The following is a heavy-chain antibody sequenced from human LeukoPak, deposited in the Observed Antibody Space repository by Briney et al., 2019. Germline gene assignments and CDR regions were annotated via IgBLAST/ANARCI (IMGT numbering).Heavy chain of an antibody. CDR2: IYYSGST. J-gene: IGHJ4*02. Sequence: PSETLSLTCTVSGGSISSGGYYWSWIRQLPGKGLEWIGYIYYSGSTYYNPSLKSRVTISVDTSQNQFSLKLSSVTAADTAVYYCARVMSGVGYSYGLYFDYWGQGTLVTVSS. D-gene: IGHD5-18*01. V-gene: IGHV4-31*03. CDR3: ARVMSGVGYSYGLYFDY. CDR1: GGSISSGGYY.